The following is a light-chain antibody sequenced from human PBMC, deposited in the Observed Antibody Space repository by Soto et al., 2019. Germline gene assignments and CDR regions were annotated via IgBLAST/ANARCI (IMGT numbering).Light chain of an antibody. CDR3: MRQLQSWT. Sequence: DIVMTQSPLSLPVTPGEPASISCRSSQSLVHSNGYNYLDWYLQKLGQSPQLLIYLGSNRGSGVADRFSGSGSGTDFTVKISRVEAEDVGVYYCMRQLQSWTFGQWIKVEIK. CDR1: QSLVHSNGYNY. J-gene: IGKJ1*01. V-gene: IGKV2-28*01. CDR2: LGS.